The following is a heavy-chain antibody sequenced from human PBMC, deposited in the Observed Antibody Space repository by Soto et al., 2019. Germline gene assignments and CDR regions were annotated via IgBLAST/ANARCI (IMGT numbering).Heavy chain of an antibody. J-gene: IGHJ5*02. D-gene: IGHD2-2*01. CDR2: INHSGST. V-gene: IGHV4-34*01. CDR1: GGSFSGYY. Sequence: SETLSLTCAVYGGSFSGYYWSWIRQPPGKGLEWIGEINHSGSTNYNPSLKSRVTISVDTAKNQFSLKLSSVTAADTAVYYCARTVLVPAAVRARNWFDPWGQGTLVTVSS. CDR3: ARTVLVPAAVRARNWFDP.